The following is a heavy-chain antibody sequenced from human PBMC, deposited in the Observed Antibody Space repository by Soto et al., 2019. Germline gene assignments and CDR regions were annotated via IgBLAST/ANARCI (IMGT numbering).Heavy chain of an antibody. V-gene: IGHV4-59*01. CDR1: GGSISSYY. CDR3: TLEIKWGGGRWFDP. D-gene: IGHD3-16*01. Sequence: SETLSLTCTVSGGSISSYYWSWIRQPPGKGLEWIGYIYYSGSTNYNTSLKSRVTISVDTSKNQFSLKLSSVTAADSAVAYCTLEIKWGGGRWFDPWGQGTLVTVSS. J-gene: IGHJ5*02. CDR2: IYYSGST.